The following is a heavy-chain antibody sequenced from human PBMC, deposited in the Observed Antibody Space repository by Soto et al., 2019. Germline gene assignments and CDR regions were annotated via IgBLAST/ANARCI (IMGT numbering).Heavy chain of an antibody. D-gene: IGHD6-19*01. V-gene: IGHV3-9*01. CDR1: GFTVSSNY. CDR3: AKDIREYSSGWTYFDY. J-gene: IGHJ4*01. CDR2: ITWNSGSI. Sequence: PGGSLRLSCAASGFTVSSNYMSWVRQAPGKGLEWVSGITWNSGSIDYADSVKGRFTISRDNAKNSLYLQMNSLRPEDTALYYCAKDIREYSSGWTYFDYWGHGTLVTVSS.